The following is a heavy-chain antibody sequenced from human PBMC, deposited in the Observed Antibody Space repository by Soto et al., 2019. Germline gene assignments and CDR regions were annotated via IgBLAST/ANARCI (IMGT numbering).Heavy chain of an antibody. D-gene: IGHD3-22*01. CDR2: VSTNNADT. CDR3: ARELNTDPSAYYSFAY. V-gene: IGHV1-18*01. J-gene: IGHJ4*02. Sequence: GXAVKVSCKPSGYPFTAYGLAWLRQAPGQRPEWMGWVSTNNADTNYAQKFQGRVTMTTETSTRTTYMELRSLRSDDTAVYYCARELNTDPSAYYSFAYWGQGTLVTVSS. CDR1: GYPFTAYG.